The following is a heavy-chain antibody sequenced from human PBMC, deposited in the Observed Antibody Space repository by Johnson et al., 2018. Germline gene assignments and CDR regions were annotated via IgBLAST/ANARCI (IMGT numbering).Heavy chain of an antibody. CDR1: GFTVSSNY. D-gene: IGHD6-19*01. V-gene: IGHV3-66*02. Sequence: EVQLLESGGGLVQPGGSLRLSCAASGFTVSSNYMSWVRQAPGKGLEWVSVIYGGGSTYYADSVRGRFTISRDNSKNTLYLQMNSLRAEDTAVYYCARGYSSGCNVEAFDVWGQGTMVTVSS. J-gene: IGHJ3*01. CDR3: ARGYSSGCNVEAFDV. CDR2: IYGGGST.